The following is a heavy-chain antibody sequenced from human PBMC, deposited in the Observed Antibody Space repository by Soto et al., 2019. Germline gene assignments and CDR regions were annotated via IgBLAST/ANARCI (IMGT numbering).Heavy chain of an antibody. CDR1: GGTFSSYT. D-gene: IGHD3-10*01. CDR2: IIPILGIA. Sequence: SVKVSCKASGGTFSSYTISWVRQAPGQGIEWTGRIIPILGIANYAQKFQGRVTITADKSTSTAYMELSSLRSEDTAVYYCARDRTYYGSGSYVRFFDPLGQGTLVTVSS. V-gene: IGHV1-69*04. J-gene: IGHJ5*02. CDR3: ARDRTYYGSGSYVRFFDP.